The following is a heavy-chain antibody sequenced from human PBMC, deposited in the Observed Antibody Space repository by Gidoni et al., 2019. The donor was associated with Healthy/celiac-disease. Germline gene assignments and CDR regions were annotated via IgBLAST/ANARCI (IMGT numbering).Heavy chain of an antibody. V-gene: IGHV4-34*01. J-gene: IGHJ3*02. D-gene: IGHD3-10*01. CDR1: GGSFSGYY. CDR2: INHSGST. CDR3: AREVRRGAFDI. Sequence: QVQLQQWGAGLLKPSETLSLTCAVYGGSFSGYYWSWIRQPPGKGLEWIGEINHSGSTNYNPSLKSRVTISVDTSKNQFSLKLSSVTAADTAVYYCAREVRRGAFDIWGQGTMVTVSS.